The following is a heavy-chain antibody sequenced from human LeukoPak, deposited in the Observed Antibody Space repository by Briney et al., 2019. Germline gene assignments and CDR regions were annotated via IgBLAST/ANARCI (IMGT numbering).Heavy chain of an antibody. CDR1: GFTFSSYA. CDR2: ISYDGSNK. CDR3: ARDKCGYSYECEFDY. Sequence: PGGSLRLSCAASGFTFSSYAMHWVRQAPGKGLEWVAVISYDGSNKYYADSVKGRFTISRDNSKNTLYLQMNSLRAEDTAVYYCARDKCGYSYECEFDYWGQGTLVTVSS. J-gene: IGHJ4*02. V-gene: IGHV3-30-3*01. D-gene: IGHD5-18*01.